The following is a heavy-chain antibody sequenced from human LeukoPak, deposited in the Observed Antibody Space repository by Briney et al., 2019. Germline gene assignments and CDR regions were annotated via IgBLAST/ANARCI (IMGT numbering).Heavy chain of an antibody. V-gene: IGHV4-39*01. CDR2: IYKDGRS. CDR3: ARHDGSGRRIALDY. Sequence: SETLSLTCTVSGGSISSSTYYWGWIRQPPGKGLERIGSIYKDGRSQYNPSLKSRVTISVDTSKNQFSLKLSSVTAADTAVYYCARHDGSGRRIALDYWGQGTLVTVSS. D-gene: IGHD6-19*01. J-gene: IGHJ4*02. CDR1: GGSISSSTYY.